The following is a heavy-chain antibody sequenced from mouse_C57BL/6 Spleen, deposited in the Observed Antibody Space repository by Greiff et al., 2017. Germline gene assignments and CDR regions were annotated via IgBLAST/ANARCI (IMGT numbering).Heavy chain of an antibody. CDR1: GFSLTSYG. J-gene: IGHJ3*01. Sequence: VMLVESGPGLVQPSQSLSITCTVSGFSLTSYGVHWVRQSPGKGLEWLGVLWSGGSTDYNAAFISRLSISKDNSKSHVFFKRNSLQADDTAIYYCARNGETTVVEPFAYWGQGTLVTVSA. D-gene: IGHD1-1*01. CDR2: LWSGGST. V-gene: IGHV2-2*01. CDR3: ARNGETTVVEPFAY.